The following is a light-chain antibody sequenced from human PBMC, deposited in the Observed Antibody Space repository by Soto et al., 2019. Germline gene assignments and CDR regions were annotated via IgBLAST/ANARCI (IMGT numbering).Light chain of an antibody. V-gene: IGKV3-11*01. Sequence: EIVLTQSPATLSLSLGESARLSCRASQSVSSYLAWYQQKPGQGPRLLIYDASNRATGVSARFSGSGYGTDFTLTISRLEPEDFAVYYCQHYGNTPPSVTFGPGTKVDI. CDR2: DAS. J-gene: IGKJ3*01. CDR1: QSVSSY. CDR3: QHYGNTPPSVT.